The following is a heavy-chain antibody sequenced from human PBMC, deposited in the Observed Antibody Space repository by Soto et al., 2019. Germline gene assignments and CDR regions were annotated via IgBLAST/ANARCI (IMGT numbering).Heavy chain of an antibody. Sequence: EVQLVESGGGLVKPGGSLRLSCAASGFTFSSYSMNWVRQAPGKGLEWVSSISSSSSYIYYADSVKGRFTISRDNAKNSLYLQMNSLRSEDTAVYYCARDRDYGDFWSGYYPYDYWGQGTLVTVSS. CDR2: ISSSSSYI. CDR1: GFTFSSYS. V-gene: IGHV3-21*01. D-gene: IGHD3-3*01. CDR3: ARDRDYGDFWSGYYPYDY. J-gene: IGHJ4*02.